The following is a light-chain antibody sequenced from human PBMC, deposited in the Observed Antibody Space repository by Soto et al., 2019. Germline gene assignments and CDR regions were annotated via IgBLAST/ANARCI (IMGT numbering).Light chain of an antibody. CDR1: QSVFSNY. CDR2: GAF. V-gene: IGKV3-20*01. CDR3: QYYVTSPLT. J-gene: IGKJ4*01. Sequence: TQSPSSLSASVGDRVTISCRASQSVFSNYLAWYQQKPGQAPRLLIYGAFSRATGIPDRFSGSGSGTDFTLTISRLEPEDFAVYYCQYYVTSPLTFGGGTKVDIK.